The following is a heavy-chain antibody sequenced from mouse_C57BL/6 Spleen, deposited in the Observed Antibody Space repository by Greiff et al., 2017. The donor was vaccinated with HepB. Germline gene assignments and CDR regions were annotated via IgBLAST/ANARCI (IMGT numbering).Heavy chain of an antibody. J-gene: IGHJ1*03. D-gene: IGHD1-1*01. CDR1: GFTFNTYA. CDR3: VRDEGSTTGPGYFDV. CDR2: IRSKSSNYAT. V-gene: IGHV10-3*01. Sequence: DVQLVESGGGLVQPKGSLKLSCAASGFTFNTYAMHWVRQAPGKGLEWVARIRSKSSNYATYYADSVKDRFTISRDDSQSMRYLQMNNLKTEDTAMYYCVRDEGSTTGPGYFDVWGTGTTVTVSS.